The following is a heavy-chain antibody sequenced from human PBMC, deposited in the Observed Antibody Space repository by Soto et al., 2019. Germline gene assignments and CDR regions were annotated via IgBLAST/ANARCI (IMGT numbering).Heavy chain of an antibody. Sequence: PGGSLRLSCAASGFTFSSYAMSWVRQAPGKGLEWVSAISGSGGSTYYADSVKGRFTISRDNSKNTLYPQMNSLRAEDTAVYYCAKVRYYYDSSGYLEVRGGYYFDYWGQGTLVTVSS. CDR3: AKVRYYYDSSGYLEVRGGYYFDY. J-gene: IGHJ4*02. CDR2: ISGSGGST. CDR1: GFTFSSYA. D-gene: IGHD3-22*01. V-gene: IGHV3-23*01.